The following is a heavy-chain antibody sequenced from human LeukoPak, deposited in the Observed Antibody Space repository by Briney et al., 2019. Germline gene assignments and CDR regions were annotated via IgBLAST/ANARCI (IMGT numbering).Heavy chain of an antibody. D-gene: IGHD3-3*01. CDR3: ARDLAEYYDFWSGYYTPYNWFDP. V-gene: IGHV1-18*01. CDR2: ISAYNGNT. J-gene: IGHJ5*02. CDR1: GYTFTSYG. Sequence: GASVKVSCKASGYTFTSYGISWVRQAPGQGLEWMGWISAYNGNTNYAQKLQGRVTMTTDTSTSTAYMELRSLRSDDTAVYYCARDLAEYYDFWSGYYTPYNWFDPWGQGTLVTVSS.